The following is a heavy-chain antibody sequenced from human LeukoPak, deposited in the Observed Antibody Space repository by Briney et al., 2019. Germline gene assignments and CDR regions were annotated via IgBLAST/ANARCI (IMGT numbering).Heavy chain of an antibody. Sequence: GGSLRLSCAASGSTFSNAWMSWVRQAPGKGLEWVGRIKSKTDGGTTDYAAPVKGRFTISRDDSKNTLYLQMNSLKTEDTAVYYCTNTLTPYYDILTGYYNFDYWGQGTLVTVSS. D-gene: IGHD3-9*01. CDR3: TNTLTPYYDILTGYYNFDY. CDR2: IKSKTDGGTT. CDR1: GSTFSNAW. V-gene: IGHV3-15*01. J-gene: IGHJ4*02.